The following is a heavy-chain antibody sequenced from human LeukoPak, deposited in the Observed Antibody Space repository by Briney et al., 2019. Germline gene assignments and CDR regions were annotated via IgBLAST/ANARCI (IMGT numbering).Heavy chain of an antibody. CDR1: GGSISSSNW. CDR2: IYHSGST. J-gene: IGHJ4*02. V-gene: IGHV4-4*02. D-gene: IGHD3-22*01. CDR3: AREGRTMIWV. Sequence: SETLSLTCAVSGGSISSSNWWSWVRQPPGKGLEWIGEIYHSGSTNYNPSLKSRVTISVGKSKNQFSLKLSSVTAADTAVYYCAREGRTMIWVRGQGTLVTVSS.